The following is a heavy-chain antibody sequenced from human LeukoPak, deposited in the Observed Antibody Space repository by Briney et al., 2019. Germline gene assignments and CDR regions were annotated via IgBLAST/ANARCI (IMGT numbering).Heavy chain of an antibody. CDR2: IHPNTGGT. D-gene: IGHD3-22*01. V-gene: IGHV1-2*02. CDR1: GYTFTGHY. CDR3: ASEYKYDSSGANAFDI. Sequence: ASVKVSCKASGYTFTGHYIHCVRQAPEQGLEWMGWIHPNTGGTKYAQKFQGRVTMTRDTSSSTAYMELSSLRSADTAVYYCASEYKYDSSGANAFDIWGQGTMVTVSS. J-gene: IGHJ3*02.